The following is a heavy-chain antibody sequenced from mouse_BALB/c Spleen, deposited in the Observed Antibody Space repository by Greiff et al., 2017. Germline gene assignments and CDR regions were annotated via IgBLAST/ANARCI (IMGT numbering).Heavy chain of an antibody. CDR3: ARRGVYGSSYYAMDY. V-gene: IGHV5-17*02. Sequence: EVKLVESGGGLVQPGGSRKLSCAASGFTFSSFGMHWVRQAPEKGLEWVAYISSGSSTIYYADTVKGRFTISRDNPKNTLFLQMTSLRSEDTAMYYCARRGVYGSSYYAMDYWGQGTSVTVAS. J-gene: IGHJ4*01. CDR1: GFTFSSFG. D-gene: IGHD1-1*01. CDR2: ISSGSSTI.